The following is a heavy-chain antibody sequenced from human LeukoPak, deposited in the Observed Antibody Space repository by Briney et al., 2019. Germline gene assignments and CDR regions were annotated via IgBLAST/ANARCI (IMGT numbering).Heavy chain of an antibody. CDR3: ATDQGAAAGRD. CDR2: FDPEGAET. V-gene: IGHV1-24*01. D-gene: IGHD6-13*01. CDR1: GYTLTELS. J-gene: IGHJ4*02. Sequence: ASVKVSCKVSGYTLTELSMHWVRQAPGKGLEWMGGFDPEGAETIYAQKFQGRVTMTEDTSTDTAYMEMSSLRSEDTAVYYCATDQGAAAGRDWGQGTLVTVSS.